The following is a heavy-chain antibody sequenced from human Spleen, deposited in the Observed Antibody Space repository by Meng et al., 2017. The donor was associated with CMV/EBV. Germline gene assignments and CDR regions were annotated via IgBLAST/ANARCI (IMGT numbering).Heavy chain of an antibody. J-gene: IGHJ4*02. Sequence: GESLKISCAASGFNFSIYTMNWVRQAPGKGLEWVSSISGGSDYIYYADSVKGRFTISRDNSKNTLYLQMNSLRAEDTAVYYCARDYYDSSGYHPGDYWGQGTLVTVSS. D-gene: IGHD3-22*01. V-gene: IGHV3-21*01. CDR2: ISGGSDYI. CDR3: ARDYYDSSGYHPGDY. CDR1: GFNFSIYT.